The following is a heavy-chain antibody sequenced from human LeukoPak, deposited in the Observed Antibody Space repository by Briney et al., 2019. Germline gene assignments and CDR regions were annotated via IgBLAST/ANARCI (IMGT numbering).Heavy chain of an antibody. CDR3: ARDPNPYGDYSVYYYYGMDV. Sequence: GGSLRLSCAASGFTFTSYWMHWVRQAPGKGLVWVSYISGDGTYTNYADSVKGRCTISRDNAKNTLYLQMNSLRADDTAVYYCARDPNPYGDYSVYYYYGMDVWGQGTTVTVSS. CDR2: ISGDGTYT. J-gene: IGHJ6*02. CDR1: GFTFTSYW. D-gene: IGHD4-17*01. V-gene: IGHV3-74*01.